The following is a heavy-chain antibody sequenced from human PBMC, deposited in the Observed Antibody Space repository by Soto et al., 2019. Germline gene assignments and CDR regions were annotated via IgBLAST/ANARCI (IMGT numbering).Heavy chain of an antibody. CDR2: VYYTGST. CDR3: ARLDGHAHYFDY. J-gene: IGHJ4*02. CDR1: GGSISNFY. V-gene: IGHV4-59*08. Sequence: PSETLSLTCTVSGGSISNFYWSWIRQPPGKGLEWIGYVYYTGSTSYNPSLKRRVTFSVDTSRGQFSLRLSSVTAADTAVYFCARLDGHAHYFDYWGQGVLVTLSS.